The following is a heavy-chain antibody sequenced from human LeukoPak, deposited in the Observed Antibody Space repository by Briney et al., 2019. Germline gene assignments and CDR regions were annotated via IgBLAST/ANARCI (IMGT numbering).Heavy chain of an antibody. Sequence: PGGSLRLSCAASGFTFSNYWMSWVRQAPGKGLEWVANIKQDGSEQYYVDSVRGRFTISRDNAKNSLYLQMNSLRAEDTAIYYCARESAGGPDYWGQGTLVTVSS. CDR2: IKQDGSEQ. CDR1: GFTFSNYW. J-gene: IGHJ4*02. CDR3: ARESAGGPDY. D-gene: IGHD6-19*01. V-gene: IGHV3-7*05.